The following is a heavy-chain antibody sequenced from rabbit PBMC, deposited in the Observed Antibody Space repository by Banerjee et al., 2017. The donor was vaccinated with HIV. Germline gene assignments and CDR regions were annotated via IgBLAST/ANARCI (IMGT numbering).Heavy chain of an antibody. CDR1: GIDFSGSGC. Sequence: QEQLVEYGGDLVKPGGTLTLTCKASGIDFSGSGCMCWVRQAPGKGPEWIACIYTGSGSTYYASWAKGRFTISKTSSTTVTLQMTSLTAADTATYFCARDYINGYTDYVFNLWGQGTLVTVS. CDR2: IYTGSGST. CDR3: ARDYINGYTDYVFNL. J-gene: IGHJ4*01. V-gene: IGHV1S45*01. D-gene: IGHD6-1*01.